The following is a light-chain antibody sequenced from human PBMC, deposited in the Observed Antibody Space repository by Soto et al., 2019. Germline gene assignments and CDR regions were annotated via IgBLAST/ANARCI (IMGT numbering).Light chain of an antibody. CDR3: QQYKSYSPYT. J-gene: IGKJ2*01. Sequence: DILMTRSPSTLSASVGDRVTITCRASESISRWLAWYQQKPGQAPKLLIHRASTLATGVPSRISGSGSGTDFTLTISNLQPDDFATYYCQQYKSYSPYTFGQGT. V-gene: IGKV1-5*03. CDR2: RAS. CDR1: ESISRW.